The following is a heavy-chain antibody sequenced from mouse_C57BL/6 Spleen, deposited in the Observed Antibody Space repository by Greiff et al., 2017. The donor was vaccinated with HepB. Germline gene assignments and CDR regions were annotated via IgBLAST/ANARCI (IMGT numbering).Heavy chain of an antibody. V-gene: IGHV1-50*01. CDR3: ARGRNFDY. CDR2: IDPSDSYT. Sequence: QVQLQQPGAELVKPGASVKLSCKASGYTFTSYWMQWVKQRPGQGLEWIGEIDPSDSYTNYNQKFKGKATLTVDTSSSTAYMQLSSLTSEDSAVYYCARGRNFDYWGQGTTLTVSS. CDR1: GYTFTSYW. J-gene: IGHJ2*01. D-gene: IGHD3-3*01.